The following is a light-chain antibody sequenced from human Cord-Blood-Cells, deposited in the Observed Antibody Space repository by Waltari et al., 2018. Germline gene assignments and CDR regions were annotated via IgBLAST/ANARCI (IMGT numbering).Light chain of an antibody. V-gene: IGKV2-28*01. CDR3: MQALQTPYT. Sequence: DIVMTQSPLSLPVTPGEPASISCRSSQSPLHSNGYNYLDLYLQKPGQSPQLLIYLGSNRASGVPDRFSGSGSGTDFTLKISRVEAEDVGVYYCMQALQTPYTFGQGTKLEIK. CDR1: QSPLHSNGYNY. CDR2: LGS. J-gene: IGKJ2*01.